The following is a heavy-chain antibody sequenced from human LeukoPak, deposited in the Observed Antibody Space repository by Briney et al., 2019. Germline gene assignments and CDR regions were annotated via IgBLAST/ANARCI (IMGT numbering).Heavy chain of an antibody. CDR2: INTYSGNP. CDR1: GYSFSSYG. J-gene: IGHJ4*02. D-gene: IGHD4-11*01. CDR3: ARLMEDDYCPFFDY. Sequence: ASVKVSCKASGYSFSSYGMNWVRQAPGQGLEWMGWINTYSGNPTYAQGFTGRFVFSLDTSVSTAYLQITSLKAEDTAVYYCARLMEDDYCPFFDYWGQGTLVTVSS. V-gene: IGHV7-4-1*02.